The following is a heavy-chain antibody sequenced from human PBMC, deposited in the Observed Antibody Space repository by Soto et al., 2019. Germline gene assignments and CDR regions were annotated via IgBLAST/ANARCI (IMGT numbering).Heavy chain of an antibody. J-gene: IGHJ4*02. D-gene: IGHD3-10*01. V-gene: IGHV4-39*01. Sequence: PSETLSLTCTVSGGSISSSSYYWGWIRQPPGKGLEWIGSIYYSGSTYYNPSLKSRVTISVDTSKNQFSLKLSSVTAADTAVYYCARRGGWFGESYYFDYWGQGTLVTVSS. CDR3: ARRGGWFGESYYFDY. CDR1: GGSISSSSYY. CDR2: IYYSGST.